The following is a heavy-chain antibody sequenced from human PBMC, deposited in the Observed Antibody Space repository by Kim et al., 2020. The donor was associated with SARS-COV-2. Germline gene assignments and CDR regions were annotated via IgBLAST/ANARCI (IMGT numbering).Heavy chain of an antibody. CDR3: ARDRRSDLDYTFGYCFDA. Sequence: GGSLRLSCVASGGKFSGDNMNWVRQAPGQGLEWVASISSRGSLIHYADSLKGRFIISRDNAKRSLFLQMERLTVEDTAIYYCARDRRSDLDYTFGYCFDAWGHGTLVAV. J-gene: IGHJ4*01. CDR2: ISSRGSLI. CDR1: GGKFSGDN. D-gene: IGHD2-15*01. V-gene: IGHV3-21*01.